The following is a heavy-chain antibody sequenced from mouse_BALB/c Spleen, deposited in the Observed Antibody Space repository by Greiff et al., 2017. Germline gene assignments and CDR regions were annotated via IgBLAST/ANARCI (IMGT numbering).Heavy chain of an antibody. CDR1: GFTFSSYG. D-gene: IGHD2-10*02. V-gene: IGHV5-6-3*01. CDR3: TRDEKYGNPFDY. CDR2: INSNGGST. J-gene: IGHJ2*01. Sequence: EVQRVESGGGLVQPGGSLKLSCAASGFTFSSYGMSWVRQTPDKRLELVATINSNGGSTYYPDSVKGRFTISRDNAKNTLYLQMSSLKSEDTAMYCCTRDEKYGNPFDYWGQGTTLTVSS.